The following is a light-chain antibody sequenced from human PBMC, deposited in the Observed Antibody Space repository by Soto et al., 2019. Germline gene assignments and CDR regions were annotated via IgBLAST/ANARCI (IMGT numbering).Light chain of an antibody. CDR3: QQSYTTLFT. V-gene: IGKV1-39*01. J-gene: IGKJ3*01. CDR2: AAS. CDR1: QSISNY. Sequence: DIQMTQSPSSLSASVGDRVTITCRASQSISNYLNWYQQKPGKAPKLLIYAASSLQSGVPSRFSDSGSGTDFTLTISSLQPEDFATYSCQQSYTTLFTFGPGTNVDIK.